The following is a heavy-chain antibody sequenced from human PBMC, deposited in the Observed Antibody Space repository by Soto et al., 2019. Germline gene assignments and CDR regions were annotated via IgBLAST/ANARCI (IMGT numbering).Heavy chain of an antibody. J-gene: IGHJ6*02. V-gene: IGHV4-59*01. D-gene: IGHD6-19*01. CDR3: ATASIAGAGKGYGMDV. CDR2: IYYSGST. Sequence: QVQLQESGPGLVKPSETLSLTCTVSGGSISSYYWSWIRQPPGKGLEWIGYIYYSGSTNYNPSLKRRVTISVDTSKNQFALKLSSVTAADTAVYYCATASIAGAGKGYGMDVWGQGTTVTVSS. CDR1: GGSISSYY.